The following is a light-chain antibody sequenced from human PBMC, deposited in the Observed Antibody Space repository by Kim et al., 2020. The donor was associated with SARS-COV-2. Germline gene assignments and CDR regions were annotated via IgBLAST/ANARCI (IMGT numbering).Light chain of an antibody. Sequence: SASVGDSVTSTCRASQGISNYLAWYQVKPGKVPKLLIYGASTLQPGVPSRFSGTGSETHFTLTINTLQPEDVATYYCQKYDSGPYTFGQGTKLEI. CDR1: QGISNY. CDR3: QKYDSGPYT. V-gene: IGKV1-27*01. J-gene: IGKJ2*01. CDR2: GAS.